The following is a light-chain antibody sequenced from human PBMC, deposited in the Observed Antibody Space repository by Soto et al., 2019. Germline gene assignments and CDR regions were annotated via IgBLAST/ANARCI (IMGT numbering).Light chain of an antibody. CDR3: SSYTSSSTYV. CDR1: SSDVGGYNY. Sequence: QSVLTQPASVSGSPGQSITISCTGTSSDVGGYNYVSWRQLHPGKAPKLMVYEVSNRPSGVSNRFSGSKSGNTASLTISGLQAEDEADYYCSSYTSSSTYVFGTGTKVTVL. CDR2: EVS. J-gene: IGLJ1*01. V-gene: IGLV2-14*01.